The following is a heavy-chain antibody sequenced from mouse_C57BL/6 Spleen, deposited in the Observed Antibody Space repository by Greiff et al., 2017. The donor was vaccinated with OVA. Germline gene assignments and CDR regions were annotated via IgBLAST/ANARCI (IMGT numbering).Heavy chain of an antibody. CDR1: GFSLTSYG. D-gene: IGHD1-1*01. CDR3: AKHGDYYGSSPYAMDY. J-gene: IGHJ4*01. CDR2: IWGGGST. V-gene: IGHV2-9*01. Sequence: VHLVESGPGLVAPSQCLSISCTASGFSLTSYGVDWVRQPPGKGLEWLGVIWGGGSTNYNSAPMSRLSISKDNSKSQVYLKMNSLQTDDTAMYYCAKHGDYYGSSPYAMDYWGQGTSVTVSA.